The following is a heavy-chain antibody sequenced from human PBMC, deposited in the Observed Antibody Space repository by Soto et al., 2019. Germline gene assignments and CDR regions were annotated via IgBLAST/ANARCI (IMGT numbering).Heavy chain of an antibody. J-gene: IGHJ4*02. D-gene: IGHD3-3*01. CDR1: GFTFSSYA. Sequence: QVQLVESGGGVVQPGRSLRLSCAASGFTFSSYAMHWVRQAPGKGLEWVAVISYDGSNKYYADSVKGRFTISRDNSKNTLYLQMNSLRAEYTAVYYCARADELRFFEWFHLYPFDYWCQGTLVTVSS. V-gene: IGHV3-30-3*01. CDR3: ARADELRFFEWFHLYPFDY. CDR2: ISYDGSNK.